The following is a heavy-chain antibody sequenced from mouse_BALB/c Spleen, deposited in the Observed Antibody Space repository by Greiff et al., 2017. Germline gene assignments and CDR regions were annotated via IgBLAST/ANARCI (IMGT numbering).Heavy chain of an antibody. V-gene: IGHV2-9*02. CDR3: ARSYYYAMDY. CDR1: GFSLTSYG. Sequence: VKLVESGPGLVAPSQSLSITCTVSGFSLTSYGVHWVRQPPGKGLEWLGVIWAGGSTNYNSALMSRLSISKDNSKSQVFLKMNSLQTDDTAMYYCARSYYYAMDYWGQGTSVTVSS. CDR2: IWAGGST. J-gene: IGHJ4*01.